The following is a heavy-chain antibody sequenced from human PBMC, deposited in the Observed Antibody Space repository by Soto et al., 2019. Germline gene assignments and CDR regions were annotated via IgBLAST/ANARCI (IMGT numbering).Heavy chain of an antibody. CDR2: TYYRSKWYN. D-gene: IGHD6-19*01. V-gene: IGHV6-1*01. CDR3: ARDQKSIEQWHWFDP. J-gene: IGHJ5*02. Sequence: KQSQTLSLTCAISGDSVSSNSAAWNWIRQSPSRGLEWLGRTYYRSKWYNDYAVSVKSRITINPDTSKHQFSLQLISVTPEDTAVYYCARDQKSIEQWHWFDPWGQGTLVTVSS. CDR1: GDSVSSNSAA.